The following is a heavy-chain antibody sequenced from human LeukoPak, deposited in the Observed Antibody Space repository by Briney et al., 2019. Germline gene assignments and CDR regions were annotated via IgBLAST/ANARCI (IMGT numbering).Heavy chain of an antibody. CDR1: GFTFSSYS. CDR3: AKDLPELLWFGELIGWFDP. CDR2: ISSSSSTI. V-gene: IGHV3-48*01. J-gene: IGHJ5*02. D-gene: IGHD3-10*01. Sequence: GGSLRLSCAASGFTFSSYSMNWVRQAPGKGLEWVSYISSSSSTIYYADSVKGRFTISRDNSKNTLYLQMNSLRAEDTAVYYCAKDLPELLWFGELIGWFDPWGQGTLVTVSS.